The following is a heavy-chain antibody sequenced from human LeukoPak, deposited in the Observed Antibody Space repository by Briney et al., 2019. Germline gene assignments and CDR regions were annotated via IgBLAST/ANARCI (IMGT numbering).Heavy chain of an antibody. CDR3: AKDRPLYSSEAFDI. CDR2: IGSSGGGI. J-gene: IGHJ4*02. D-gene: IGHD6-25*01. Sequence: GGSLRLSCAASGFTLSTYAMSWVRHPPGKGLEWVSIIGSSGGGIHYADSVKGRFTISRDNSKNALYLQMNSLRAEDTAVYYCAKDRPLYSSEAFDIWGQGTLVTVSS. CDR1: GFTLSTYA. V-gene: IGHV3-23*01.